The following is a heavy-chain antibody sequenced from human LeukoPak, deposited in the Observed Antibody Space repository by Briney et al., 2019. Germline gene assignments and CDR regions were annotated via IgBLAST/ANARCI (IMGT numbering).Heavy chain of an antibody. CDR1: GYTFTDYY. CDR3: AKHRVVASFNHMDV. V-gene: IGHV1-69-2*01. Sequence: AAVKISCKASGYTFTDYYIHWVQQAPGKGLAGIGRFDPEDGETIYSTKFQGRVTMTADTSKDTAYMELSSLRSEDTAVYYCAKHRVVASFNHMDVWGQGTTVTVSS. J-gene: IGHJ6*02. D-gene: IGHD1-14*01. CDR2: FDPEDGET.